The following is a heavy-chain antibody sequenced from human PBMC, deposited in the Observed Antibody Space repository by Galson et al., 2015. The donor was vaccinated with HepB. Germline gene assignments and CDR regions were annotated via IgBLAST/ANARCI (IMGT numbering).Heavy chain of an antibody. CDR3: ARDFGESYYGMDV. CDR1: GFTFSSYA. D-gene: IGHD3-10*01. Sequence: SLRLSCAASGFTFSSYAMHWVRQAPGKGLEWVAVISYDGSNKYYADSVKGRFTISRDNSKNTLYLQMNSLRAEDTAVYYCARDFGESYYGMDVWGQGTTVTVSS. V-gene: IGHV3-30-3*01. CDR2: ISYDGSNK. J-gene: IGHJ6*02.